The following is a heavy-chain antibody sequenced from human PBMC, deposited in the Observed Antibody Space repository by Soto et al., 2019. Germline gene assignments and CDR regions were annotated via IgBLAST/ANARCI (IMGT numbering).Heavy chain of an antibody. CDR2: INPNSGGT. Sequence: QVQLVQSGAEVKKHGASVKVSCKASGYTFTGYYMHWVRQAPGQGLEWMGWINPNSGGTNYAQKFQGMVTMTRDTSISTAYLELSRLRSDDTAVYYCARVRGCSGGSCYQGLFQHCGQGTLVTVSS. CDR1: GYTFTGYY. CDR3: ARVRGCSGGSCYQGLFQH. D-gene: IGHD2-15*01. V-gene: IGHV1-2*02. J-gene: IGHJ1*01.